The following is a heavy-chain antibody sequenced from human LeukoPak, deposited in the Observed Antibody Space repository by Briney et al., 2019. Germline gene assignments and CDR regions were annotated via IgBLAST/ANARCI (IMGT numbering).Heavy chain of an antibody. J-gene: IGHJ4*02. CDR3: ARGYYSSSRFDS. D-gene: IGHD6-13*01. CDR1: GFTFSSFA. Sequence: TGGPLRLSCAVSGFTFSSFAMNWVRQAPGKGLVWVSRVNSDGSTTIYAVSVKGRFTISRDNAENTLYMRMNSLRPEDTAVYYCARGYYSSSRFDSWGQGTLVTVSS. CDR2: VNSDGSTT. V-gene: IGHV3-74*01.